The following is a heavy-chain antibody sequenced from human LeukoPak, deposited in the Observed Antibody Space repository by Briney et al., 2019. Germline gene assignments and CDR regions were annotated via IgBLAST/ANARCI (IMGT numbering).Heavy chain of an antibody. Sequence: SETLSLSCTVSGGSISSYYWSWIRQPPGKGLEWIGEINHSGSTNYNPSLKSRVTISVDTSKNQFSLKLSSVTAADTAVYYCARGGYVTFDYWGQGTLVTVSS. D-gene: IGHD5-18*01. CDR3: ARGGYVTFDY. CDR1: GGSISSYY. J-gene: IGHJ4*02. V-gene: IGHV4-34*01. CDR2: INHSGST.